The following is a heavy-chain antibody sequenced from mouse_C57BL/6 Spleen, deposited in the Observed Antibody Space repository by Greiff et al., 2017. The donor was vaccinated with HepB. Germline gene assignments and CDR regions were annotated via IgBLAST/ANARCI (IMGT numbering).Heavy chain of an antibody. V-gene: IGHV1-50*01. Sequence: QVQLQQPGAELVKPGASVKLSCKASGYTFTSYWMQWVNQRPGQGLEWIGEIDPSDSYTNYNQKFKGKATLTVDTSSSTAYMQLSSLTSEDSAVYCCARKEDHLDYWGQGTTLTVSS. CDR3: ARKEDHLDY. CDR1: GYTFTSYW. J-gene: IGHJ2*01. CDR2: IDPSDSYT.